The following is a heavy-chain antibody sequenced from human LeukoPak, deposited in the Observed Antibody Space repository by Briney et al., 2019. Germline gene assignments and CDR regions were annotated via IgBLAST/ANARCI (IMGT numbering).Heavy chain of an antibody. CDR3: AKAGSSGWSSSGGDY. CDR2: ISGSGGST. CDR1: GFTFSNFA. V-gene: IGHV3-23*01. J-gene: IGHJ4*02. Sequence: QAGGSLRLSCAASGFTFSNFAMSWVRPAPGKGLEWVSTISGSGGSTFYADSVKGRFPISRDNSNNTLFLQMNSLRAEDTAIYFCAKAGSSGWSSSGGDYWGQGSLVTVSS. D-gene: IGHD6-19*01.